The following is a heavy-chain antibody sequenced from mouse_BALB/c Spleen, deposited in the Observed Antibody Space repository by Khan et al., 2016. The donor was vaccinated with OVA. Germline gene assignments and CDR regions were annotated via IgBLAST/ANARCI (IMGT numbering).Heavy chain of an antibody. J-gene: IGHJ3*01. CDR1: GDSITSGY. D-gene: IGHD2-14*01. Sequence: MQLEESGPSLVKPSQTLSLTCSVTGDSITSGYWNWIRKFPGNKLEYMGYIIYTGYTYYHPSLKSRISITRPTSKNQYYLQLNSVTDEDTATYYCARSTYRYAFVYWGQGTLVTVSA. CDR3: ARSTYRYAFVY. V-gene: IGHV3-8*02. CDR2: IIYTGYT.